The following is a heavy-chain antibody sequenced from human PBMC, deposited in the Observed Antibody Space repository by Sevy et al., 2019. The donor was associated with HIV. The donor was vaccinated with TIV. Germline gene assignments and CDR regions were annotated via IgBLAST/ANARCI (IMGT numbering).Heavy chain of an antibody. CDR1: GFTFSNAW. J-gene: IGHJ4*02. CDR2: IKSKTDAGPT. CDR3: TTDGKPLPVVNSSFDY. Sequence: GGSLRLSCAASGFTFSNAWMSWVRQAPGKGLEWVGRIKSKTDAGPTDYAAPVKGRFTISRDDSKNTLYLQMNSLKTEDTAVYYCTTDGKPLPVVNSSFDYWGQGTLVTVSS. D-gene: IGHD2-2*01. V-gene: IGHV3-15*01.